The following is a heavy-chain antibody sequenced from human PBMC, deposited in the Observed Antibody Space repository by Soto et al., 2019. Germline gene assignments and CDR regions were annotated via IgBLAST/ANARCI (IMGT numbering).Heavy chain of an antibody. CDR2: SSAYNGNI. CDR1: GLSLSRYS. V-gene: IGHV1-18*01. CDR3: ARSGSSWNLREFDS. J-gene: IGHJ4*02. D-gene: IGHD6-13*01. Sequence: SLDVSWQDSGLSLSRYSIQSVRPGLGQGLEWMGWSSAYNGNINYAQKFRGRVTMTTDTSTSSAYLEVRSLRSDDTAVYYCARSGSSWNLREFDSWGQGTLVTGSS.